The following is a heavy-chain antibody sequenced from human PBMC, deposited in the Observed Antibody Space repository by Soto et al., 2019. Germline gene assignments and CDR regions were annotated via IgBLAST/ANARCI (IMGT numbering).Heavy chain of an antibody. V-gene: IGHV1-69*13. D-gene: IGHD6-6*01. CDR1: GGTFSSYA. CDR3: ARLGYSSSPAGDY. Sequence: SVKVSCKASGGTFSSYAISWVRQAPGQGLEWMGGIIPIFGTANYAQKFQGRVTITADESTSTAYMELSSLRSEDTAVYYCARLGYSSSPAGDYWGQGTLVTVSS. J-gene: IGHJ4*02. CDR2: IIPIFGTA.